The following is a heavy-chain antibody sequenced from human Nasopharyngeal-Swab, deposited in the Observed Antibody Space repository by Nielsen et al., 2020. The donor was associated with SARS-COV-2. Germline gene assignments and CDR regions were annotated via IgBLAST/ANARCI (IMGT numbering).Heavy chain of an antibody. D-gene: IGHD6-13*01. V-gene: IGHV3-21*01. Sequence: GESLKISCAASGFTFSSYSMNWVRQAPGKGLEWVSSISSSSSYIYYADSVKGRFTISRDNAKNSLYLQMNSLRAGDTAVYYCARSSSWYWNYFDYWGQGTLVTVSS. CDR3: ARSSSWYWNYFDY. J-gene: IGHJ4*02. CDR2: ISSSSSYI. CDR1: GFTFSSYS.